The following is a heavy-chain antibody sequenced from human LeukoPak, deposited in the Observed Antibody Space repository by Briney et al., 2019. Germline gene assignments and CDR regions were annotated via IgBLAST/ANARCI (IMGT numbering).Heavy chain of an antibody. J-gene: IGHJ4*02. D-gene: IGHD6-13*01. CDR2: ISAYNGNT. V-gene: IGHV1-18*01. Sequence: ASVKVSCKASGYTFTSYGITWVRQAPGQGLERMGWISAYNGNTNYAQNLQGRVTMTTDTSTSTAYMELRSLRSDDTAVYYCAREVAASIGFDYWGQGTLVTVSS. CDR1: GYTFTSYG. CDR3: AREVAASIGFDY.